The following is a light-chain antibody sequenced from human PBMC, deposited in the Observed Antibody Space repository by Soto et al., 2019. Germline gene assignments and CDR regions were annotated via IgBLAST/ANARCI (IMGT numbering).Light chain of an antibody. CDR1: SSDFGAYNY. CDR2: EVS. CDR3: SSYADSTVV. J-gene: IGLJ2*01. V-gene: IGLV2-8*01. Sequence: QSALTQPPSASGSPGQSVAISCTGTSSDFGAYNYFSWYQQHPGKAPKLLIFEVSKRPSGVPDRFSGSKSGNTASLTVSGLQAEDEADYYCSSYADSTVVFGGGTKLTVL.